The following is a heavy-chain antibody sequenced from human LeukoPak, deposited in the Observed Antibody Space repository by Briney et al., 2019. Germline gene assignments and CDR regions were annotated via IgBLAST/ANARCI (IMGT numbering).Heavy chain of an antibody. J-gene: IGHJ4*02. V-gene: IGHV4-39*01. D-gene: IGHD3-10*01. Sequence: PSETLSLTCTVSGGSISSNNYYWSWIRQPPGREMEWIASINYGGTTYYNPSLKIRVTISVDTSKNQFSLRLSSVTAADTALYLCARYVVSGAGKYYFDYWGQGSLVTVSS. CDR1: GGSISSNNYY. CDR3: ARYVVSGAGKYYFDY. CDR2: INYGGTT.